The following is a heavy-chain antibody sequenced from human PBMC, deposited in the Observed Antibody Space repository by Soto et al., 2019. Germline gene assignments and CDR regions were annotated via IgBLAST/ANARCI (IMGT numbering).Heavy chain of an antibody. CDR2: IDPSDSYT. V-gene: IGHV5-10-1*03. D-gene: IGHD2-21*02. CDR3: ASSPVVVTAIYYGMDV. Sequence: EVQLVQSGAEVKTPGESLRISCKGSGYSFTSYWISWVRQMPGKGLEWMGRIDPSDSYTNYSPSFQGHVTISADKSISTADLQWSSLKASDTAMYYCASSPVVVTAIYYGMDVWGQGTTVNVSS. CDR1: GYSFTSYW. J-gene: IGHJ6*02.